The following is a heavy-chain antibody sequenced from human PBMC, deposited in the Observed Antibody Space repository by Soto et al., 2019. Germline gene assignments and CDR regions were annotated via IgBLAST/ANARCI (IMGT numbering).Heavy chain of an antibody. CDR1: GFTFSNFE. J-gene: IGHJ4*02. Sequence: PGGSLRLSCAVSGFTFSNFEMSWVRQAPGKGLEWVSYINTSGGTIYYADSVKGRFTISRDNAKNSLYLQMNSLRAEDTAGYYCARENYDRRGYFRDYWGQGTLVTVDS. CDR2: INTSGGTI. D-gene: IGHD3-22*01. CDR3: ARENYDRRGYFRDY. V-gene: IGHV3-48*03.